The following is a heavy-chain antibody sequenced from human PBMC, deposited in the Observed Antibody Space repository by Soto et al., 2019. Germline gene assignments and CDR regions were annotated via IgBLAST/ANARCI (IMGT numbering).Heavy chain of an antibody. V-gene: IGHV3-21*01. CDR3: AREDSIIIPAVSDF. CDR1: GFAFNNHG. D-gene: IGHD2-2*01. J-gene: IGHJ4*02. Sequence: GGSLRLSCTVSGFAFNNHGTNWVRQAQGKGLEWVSSISKSDYTYYSDSVKGRFTISRDNAKNSVSLQMNTLRVEDTAVYYCAREDSIIIPAVSDFWGQGTLVTVSS. CDR2: ISKSDYT.